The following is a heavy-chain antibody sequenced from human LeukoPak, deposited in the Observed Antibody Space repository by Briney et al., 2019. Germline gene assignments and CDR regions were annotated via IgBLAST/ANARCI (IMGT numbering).Heavy chain of an antibody. Sequence: GASVKVSCKASGYTFTGYQMHWVRRAPGEGLEWMGWINPHSGATNYAQNFHGRVTMTRDTSISTAYMELSSLRSDDTAVYYCASTYAGSVLVYWGQGTLVTVSS. V-gene: IGHV1-2*02. CDR3: ASTYAGSVLVY. CDR1: GYTFTGYQ. D-gene: IGHD3-22*01. J-gene: IGHJ4*02. CDR2: INPHSGAT.